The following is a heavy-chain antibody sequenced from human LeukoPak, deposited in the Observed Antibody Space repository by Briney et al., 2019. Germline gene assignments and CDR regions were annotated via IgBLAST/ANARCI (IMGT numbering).Heavy chain of an antibody. J-gene: IGHJ5*02. CDR1: GGSFSGYY. V-gene: IGHV4-34*01. CDR2: INHSGST. Sequence: SETLSLTCAVYGGSFSGYYWSWIRQPPGKGLEWIGEINHSGSTNYNPSLKSRVTISVDTSKNQFSLKLSSVTAADTAVYYCARHDFRPVVTYSGNWFDPWGQGTLVTVSS. D-gene: IGHD3/OR15-3a*01. CDR3: ARHDFRPVVTYSGNWFDP.